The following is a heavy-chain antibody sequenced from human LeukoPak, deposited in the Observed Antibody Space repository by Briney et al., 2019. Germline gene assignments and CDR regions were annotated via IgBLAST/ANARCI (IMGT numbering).Heavy chain of an antibody. D-gene: IGHD3-22*01. CDR3: ARAPGYYDSSGVFDY. CDR2: INPSGGST. V-gene: IGHV1-46*01. Sequence: ASVKVSCXASGYTFTSYYMHWVRQAPGQGLEWMGIINPSGGSTSYAQKFQGRVTMTRDTSTSTFYMELSSLRSEDTAVYYCARAPGYYDSSGVFDYWGQGTLVTVSS. CDR1: GYTFTSYY. J-gene: IGHJ4*02.